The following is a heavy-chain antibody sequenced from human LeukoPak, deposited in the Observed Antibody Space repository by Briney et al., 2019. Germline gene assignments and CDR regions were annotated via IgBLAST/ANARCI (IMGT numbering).Heavy chain of an antibody. J-gene: IGHJ4*02. V-gene: IGHV3-48*03. CDR1: GFTFSSYE. CDR2: ISSSGSTI. Sequence: GGSLRLSCAASGFTFSSYEMNWVRQAPGKGLEWVSYISSSGSTIYYADSVKGRFTISRDNAKNSLYLQMNSLRAEDTAVYYCARGWYNSGYYCDYWGQGTLVTVSS. CDR3: ARGWYNSGYYCDY. D-gene: IGHD6-19*01.